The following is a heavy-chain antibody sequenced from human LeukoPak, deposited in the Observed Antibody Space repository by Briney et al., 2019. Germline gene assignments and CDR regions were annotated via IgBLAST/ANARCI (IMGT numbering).Heavy chain of an antibody. CDR3: ARQLYSGFDLFDY. CDR1: GYSSSTYW. Sequence: GESLKISCKGSGYSSSTYWIGWVRQMPGKGLEWMGFIYPGDSDTRYSPSFRGQVTMSVDNSISTAYLQWSDLKASDTAIYYCARQLYSGFDLFDYWGQGTLVTVSS. D-gene: IGHD5-12*01. V-gene: IGHV5-51*01. J-gene: IGHJ4*02. CDR2: IYPGDSDT.